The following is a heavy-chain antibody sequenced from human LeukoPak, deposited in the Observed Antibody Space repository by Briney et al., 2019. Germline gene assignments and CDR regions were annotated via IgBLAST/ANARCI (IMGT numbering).Heavy chain of an antibody. Sequence: PGGSLRLSCAASGFTFSNYGLSGVRQAPGKGLEWGANIKQGGSEKNYVAYVKFRLTISRDKAKDSLYLQMKRLRAEDTALYFCARDSLGPVSYYDFWGQGTLVSVSS. CDR1: GFTFSNYG. J-gene: IGHJ4*02. CDR3: ARDSLGPVSYYDF. V-gene: IGHV3-7*01. CDR2: IKQGGSEK. D-gene: IGHD3-10*01.